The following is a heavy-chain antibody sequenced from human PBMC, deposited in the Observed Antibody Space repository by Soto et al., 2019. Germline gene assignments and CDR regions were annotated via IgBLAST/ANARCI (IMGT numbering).Heavy chain of an antibody. D-gene: IGHD3-3*01. CDR3: ASTHYDFWSGQGVYFDY. CDR1: GGSISSYY. J-gene: IGHJ4*02. V-gene: IGHV4-59*08. CDR2: IYYSGST. Sequence: SETLSLTCTVSGGSISSYYWSWIRQPPGKGLEWIGYIYYSGSTNYNPSLKSRVTISVDTSKNQFSLKLSSVTAADTAVYYCASTHYDFWSGQGVYFDYWGQGTLVTVSS.